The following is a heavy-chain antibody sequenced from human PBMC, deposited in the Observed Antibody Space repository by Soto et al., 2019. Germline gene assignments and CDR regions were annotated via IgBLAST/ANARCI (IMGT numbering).Heavy chain of an antibody. V-gene: IGHV1-2*02. CDR1: GNTFTGYY. D-gene: IGHD1-26*01. Sequence: QVQLVQSGAEVKKPGASVKVSCKASGNTFTGYYIHWVRQAPGQGLEWMGWINPNNDGTTYGEKFQGRVTMTRDTSTSTAYMELSSLRSDDTAVYYCARDLGGSRDSWGQGTLVTVSS. J-gene: IGHJ4*02. CDR3: ARDLGGSRDS. CDR2: INPNNDGT.